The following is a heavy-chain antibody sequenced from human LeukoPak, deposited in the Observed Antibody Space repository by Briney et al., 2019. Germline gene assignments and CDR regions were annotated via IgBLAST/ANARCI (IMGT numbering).Heavy chain of an antibody. Sequence: GGSLRLSCAASGFTFNTYWMNWVRQAPRKGLEWVATIKEDGSDQSYVDSVKGRFTISRDNAKNSVYLLMNSLRAEDTAVYYCARGIDYWGQGTLVTVSS. CDR2: IKEDGSDQ. V-gene: IGHV3-7*04. CDR1: GFTFNTYW. CDR3: ARGIDY. J-gene: IGHJ4*02.